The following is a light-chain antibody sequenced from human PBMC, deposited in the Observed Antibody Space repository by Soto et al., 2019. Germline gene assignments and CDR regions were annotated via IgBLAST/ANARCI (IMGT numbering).Light chain of an antibody. CDR3: GLWDSTLSDYV. V-gene: IGLV1-51*01. Sequence: QSVLTQPPSVSAAPGQKVTISCSGSSSNIGGNSVSWYQQLPGTAPKLLIYDDNKRPSGIPDRFSGSKSGTSATLGITGFQTGDEADYYCGLWDSTLSDYVFGHGTKVTV. CDR1: SSNIGGNS. CDR2: DDN. J-gene: IGLJ1*01.